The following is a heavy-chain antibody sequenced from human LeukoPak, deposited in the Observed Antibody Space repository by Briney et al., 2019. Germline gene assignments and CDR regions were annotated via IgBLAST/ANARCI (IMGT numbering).Heavy chain of an antibody. CDR2: IYYSGST. V-gene: IGHV4-61*01. J-gene: IGHJ5*02. CDR3: ARVGYYDSSGYYYWFDP. CDR1: GGSVSSGRYY. D-gene: IGHD3-22*01. Sequence: SETLSLTCTVSGGSVSSGRYYWSWIRQPPGKGLEWIGYIYYSGSTNYNPSLKSRVTISVDTSKNQFSLKLSSVTAADTAVYYCARVGYYDSSGYYYWFDPWGQGTLVTVSS.